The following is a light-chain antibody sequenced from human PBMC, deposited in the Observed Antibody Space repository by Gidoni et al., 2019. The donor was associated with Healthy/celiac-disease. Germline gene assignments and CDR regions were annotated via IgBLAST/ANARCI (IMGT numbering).Light chain of an antibody. Sequence: EIVGTQSPATLSESPGERATLSCRASQSVGSNLAWYQQKPGQAPRLLIYGASTRATGIPARFSGSGSGTEFTLTISSLQSEDFAVYYCQQYNNWPRRMGFGGGTKVEIK. CDR3: QQYNNWPRRMG. CDR1: QSVGSN. J-gene: IGKJ4*01. V-gene: IGKV3-15*01. CDR2: GAS.